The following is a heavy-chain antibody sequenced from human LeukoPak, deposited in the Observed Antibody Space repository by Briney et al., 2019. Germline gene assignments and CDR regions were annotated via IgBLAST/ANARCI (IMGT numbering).Heavy chain of an antibody. CDR2: IAPSDSYT. Sequence: GESLRISCKVSGYSFPSYWITLVRQVPGKGLEWMGRIAPSDSYTNYNPSFEGHVTMSVEKSITTVYLQWSSLKASDTAMYYCARHRSSYDSSGYHAEYWGQGTLVTVSS. CDR3: ARHRSSYDSSGYHAEY. J-gene: IGHJ4*02. CDR1: GYSFPSYW. V-gene: IGHV5-10-1*01. D-gene: IGHD3-22*01.